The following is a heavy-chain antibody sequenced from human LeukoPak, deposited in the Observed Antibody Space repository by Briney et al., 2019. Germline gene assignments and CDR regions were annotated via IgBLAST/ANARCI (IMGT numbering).Heavy chain of an antibody. CDR2: ISWNSATI. V-gene: IGHV3-9*01. Sequence: PGGSLRLSCVASGFQFADYAMHWVRQTPGKGLEWVSGISWNSATIDYADSLRGRFTISRDNAKNSLYLQMSNLRTEDTALYYCAKLCDWNSIDYWGRGTLVTVSS. D-gene: IGHD1-7*01. CDR1: GFQFADYA. J-gene: IGHJ4*02. CDR3: AKLCDWNSIDY.